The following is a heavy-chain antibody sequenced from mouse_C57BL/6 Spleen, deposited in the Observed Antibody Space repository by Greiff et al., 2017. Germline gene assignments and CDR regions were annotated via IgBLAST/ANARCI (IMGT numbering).Heavy chain of an antibody. V-gene: IGHV7-3*01. D-gene: IGHD1-1*01. CDR1: GFTFTDYY. J-gene: IGHJ2*01. CDR2: IRNKANGYTT. CDR3: ARYSGSYFDY. Sequence: EVQRVESGGGLVQPGGSLSLSCAASGFTFTDYYMSWVRQPPGKALEWLGFIRNKANGYTTEYSASVKGRFTISRDNSHSILYLQMNALRAEDSATYYCARYSGSYFDYWGQGTTLTVSS.